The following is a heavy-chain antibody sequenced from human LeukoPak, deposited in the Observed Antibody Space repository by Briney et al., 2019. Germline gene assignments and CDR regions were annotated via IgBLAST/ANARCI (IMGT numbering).Heavy chain of an antibody. CDR2: INHSGGT. CDR1: GGSFSGYY. J-gene: IGHJ4*02. V-gene: IGHV4-34*01. CDR3: ARDADGIVEY. Sequence: SETLSLTCGVYGGSFSGYYWTWIRQPPGKGLEWIGEINHSGGTNYNPSLKSRVIMSVDTSKNQFSLKLNFVTAADTAVYYCARDADGIVEYWGQGTLVTVSS. D-gene: IGHD1-14*01.